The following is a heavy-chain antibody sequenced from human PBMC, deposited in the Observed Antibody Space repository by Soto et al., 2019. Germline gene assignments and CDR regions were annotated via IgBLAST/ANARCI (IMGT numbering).Heavy chain of an antibody. CDR2: INHSGST. CDR1: GGSFSGYY. V-gene: IGHV4-34*01. CDR3: AKAYYDSSGYYFIDY. D-gene: IGHD3-22*01. Sequence: SETLSLTCAVYGGSFSGYYWSWIRQPPGKGLEWIGEINHSGSTNYNPSLKSRVTISVDTPKNQFSLKLSPVTAADTAVYYCAKAYYDSSGYYFIDYWGQGTPVTVSS. J-gene: IGHJ4*02.